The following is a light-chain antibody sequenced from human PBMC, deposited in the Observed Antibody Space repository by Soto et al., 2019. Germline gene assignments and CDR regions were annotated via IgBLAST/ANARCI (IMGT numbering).Light chain of an antibody. Sequence: QSVLTQPASVSGSPGQSITISCTGTISDVGAYNFVSWHQQHPGKAPKLIIYNVYDRPSGISYRFSGSKSGNTASRTISGLQGEDEADYYCSSYTISRTYVFGTGTKVTVL. V-gene: IGLV2-14*03. CDR3: SSYTISRTYV. CDR2: NVY. CDR1: ISDVGAYNF. J-gene: IGLJ1*01.